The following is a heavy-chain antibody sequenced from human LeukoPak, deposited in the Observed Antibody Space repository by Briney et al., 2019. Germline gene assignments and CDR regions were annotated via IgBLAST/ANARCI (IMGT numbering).Heavy chain of an antibody. V-gene: IGHV4-59*01. CDR2: IYYSRSN. D-gene: IGHD3-9*01. CDR1: GGSISSYY. CDR3: ARIRYYDILTGYYGDGYFDY. J-gene: IGHJ4*02. Sequence: SETLSLTCTVSGGSISSYYWSWIRQPPGKGLEWIGYIYYSRSNNYNPSLKSRVTISVDTSKNQFSLKLSSVTAADTAVYYCARIRYYDILTGYYGDGYFDYWGQGTLVAVST.